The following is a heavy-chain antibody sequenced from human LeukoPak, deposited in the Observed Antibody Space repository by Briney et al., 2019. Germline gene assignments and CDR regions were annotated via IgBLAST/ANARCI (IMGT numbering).Heavy chain of an antibody. CDR1: GSTFINNL. CDR3: ARGSTGDY. CDR2: IFPGDSDT. J-gene: IGHJ4*02. V-gene: IGHV5-51*01. D-gene: IGHD2-8*02. Sequence: GESLKISCQGSGSTFINNLIAWVRQMPGKGLEWMGAIFPGDSDTRYSPSFQGQVTISVDESVTTAYLQWSSLKASDTAIYYCARGSTGDYWGQGTLVTVSS.